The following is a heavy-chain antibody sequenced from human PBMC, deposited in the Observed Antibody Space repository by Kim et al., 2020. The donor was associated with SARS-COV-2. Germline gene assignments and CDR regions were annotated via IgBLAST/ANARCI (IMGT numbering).Heavy chain of an antibody. V-gene: IGHV4-59*13. CDR1: GASINTFY. CDR3: ARDLGISGTYFHSFYGLDV. J-gene: IGHJ6*01. CDR2: VFQNGRT. D-gene: IGHD1-26*01. Sequence: SETLSLTCSVSGASINTFYWSWLRQAPGKGLEWIGYVFQNGRTKYNPSLKSRATISLDTTKNQVSLKLKSVTAADTAIYFCARDLGISGTYFHSFYGLDV.